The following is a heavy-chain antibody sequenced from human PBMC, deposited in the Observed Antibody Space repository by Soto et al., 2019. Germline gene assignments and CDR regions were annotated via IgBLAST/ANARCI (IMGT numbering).Heavy chain of an antibody. Sequence: TLSLTCIVSCDSMSSGAYYWNWIRQHPGKGLEWIGYIYYSGNTYYNPSLKSRIVISVDTSKNQFSLNLGSVTAADTAIYYCASSYSGYLDNWGRGALVTVSS. CDR1: CDSMSSGAYY. J-gene: IGHJ4*02. V-gene: IGHV4-31*03. CDR2: IYYSGNT. D-gene: IGHD3-22*01. CDR3: ASSYSGYLDN.